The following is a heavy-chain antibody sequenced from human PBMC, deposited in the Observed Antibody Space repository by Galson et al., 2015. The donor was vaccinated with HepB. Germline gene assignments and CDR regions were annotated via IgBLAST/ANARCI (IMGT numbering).Heavy chain of an antibody. D-gene: IGHD2-15*01. CDR1: GYTFTGYY. Sequence: SVKVSCKASGYTFTGYYMHWVRQAPGQGLEWMGRINPNSGGTNYAQKFQGRVTMTRDTSISTAYMELSRLRSDDTAVYYCARGPYCSGGSCSAYPDPWGQGTLVTVSS. CDR3: ARGPYCSGGSCSAYPDP. V-gene: IGHV1-2*06. CDR2: INPNSGGT. J-gene: IGHJ5*02.